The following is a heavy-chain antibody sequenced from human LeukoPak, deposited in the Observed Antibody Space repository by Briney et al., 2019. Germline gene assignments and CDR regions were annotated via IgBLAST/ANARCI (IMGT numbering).Heavy chain of an antibody. V-gene: IGHV1-69*13. J-gene: IGHJ5*02. CDR2: IIPIFGTA. CDR1: GGTFSSYA. D-gene: IGHD6-13*01. CDR3: ARWQQQLVLNWFDP. Sequence: ASVKVSCKASGGTFSSYAISWVRQAPGQGLEWMGWIIPIFGTANYAQKFQGRVTITADESTSTAYMELSSLRSEDTAVYYCARWQQQLVLNWFDPWGQGTLVTVSS.